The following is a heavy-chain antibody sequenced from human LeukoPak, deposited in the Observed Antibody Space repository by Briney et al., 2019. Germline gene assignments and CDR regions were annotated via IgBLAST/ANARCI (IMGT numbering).Heavy chain of an antibody. CDR3: ARRVYSSSSGFDY. CDR1: GGSISSSRYH. Sequence: PSETLSLTCTVSGGSISSSRYHWGWIRQPPGKELEWIGTIYYSGSTYYNPSLKSRVTISVDTSKSQFSPKLSSVIAADTAVYYCARRVYSSSSGFDYWGQGTLVTVSS. V-gene: IGHV4-39*01. D-gene: IGHD6-13*01. CDR2: IYYSGST. J-gene: IGHJ4*02.